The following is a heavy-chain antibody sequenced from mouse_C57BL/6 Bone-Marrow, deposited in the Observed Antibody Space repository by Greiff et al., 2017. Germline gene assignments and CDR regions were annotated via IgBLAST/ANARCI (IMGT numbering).Heavy chain of an antibody. Sequence: DVMLVESGGGLVKPGGSLKLSCAASGFTFSSYAMSWVRQTPEKRLEWVATISDGGSYTYYPDNVKGRFTISRDNAKNNLYLQLRHLKSEDTAMYYCARDTHQGYFDYWGQGTTLTVSS. CDR3: ARDTHQGYFDY. CDR1: GFTFSSYA. J-gene: IGHJ2*01. V-gene: IGHV5-4*01. CDR2: ISDGGSYT.